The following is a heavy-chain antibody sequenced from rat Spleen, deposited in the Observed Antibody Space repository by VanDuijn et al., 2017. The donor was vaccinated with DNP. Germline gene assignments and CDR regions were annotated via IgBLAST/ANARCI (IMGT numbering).Heavy chain of an antibody. V-gene: IGHV5-19*01. CDR1: GFTFSNYG. Sequence: EVQLVESGGGLVQPGRSLKVSCAASGFTFSNYGMHWIRQAPTKGLEWVASISPSGGSTYYRDSVKGRFTISRDNAKSTLYLQMDSLRSEDTATYYCATHDYASWGWGQGVIVTVSS. CDR3: ATHDYASWG. CDR2: ISPSGGST. D-gene: IGHD1-7*01. J-gene: IGHJ2*01.